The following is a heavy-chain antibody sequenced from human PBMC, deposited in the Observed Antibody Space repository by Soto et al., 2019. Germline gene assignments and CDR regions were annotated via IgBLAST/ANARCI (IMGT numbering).Heavy chain of an antibody. CDR1: GFTFRDYA. Sequence: PGGSLRLSCAASGFTFRDYAMSWVRQAPGKGLEWVSRISSGGGSPYYADSVKGRFTIARNNSKNTLFLQMNSLRAEDTAVYYCTRDAISMVRGTDNWFDPWGQGTLVTVSS. D-gene: IGHD3-10*01. V-gene: IGHV3-23*01. J-gene: IGHJ5*02. CDR3: TRDAISMVRGTDNWFDP. CDR2: ISSGGGSP.